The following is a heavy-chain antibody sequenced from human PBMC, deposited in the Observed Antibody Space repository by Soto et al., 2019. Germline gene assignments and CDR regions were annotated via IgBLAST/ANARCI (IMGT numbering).Heavy chain of an antibody. CDR3: ARHKDRGYLFRALDP. CDR1: GGSIDGYY. CDR2: IYYSGNT. V-gene: IGHV4-59*08. D-gene: IGHD2-15*01. Sequence: SETLSLTCTVSGGSIDGYYWSWIRQPPGKGLEWIGYIYYSGNTNYNPSLKSRVTISVDTSKNQFSLKLSSVTAADTAVYYCARHKDRGYLFRALDPWGQGTLVTVSS. J-gene: IGHJ5*02.